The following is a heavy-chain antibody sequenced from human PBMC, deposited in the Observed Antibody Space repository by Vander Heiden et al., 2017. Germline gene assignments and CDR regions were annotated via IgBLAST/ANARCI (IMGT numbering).Heavy chain of an antibody. D-gene: IGHD3-22*01. J-gene: IGHJ6*02. CDR1: GFPFSSYS. V-gene: IGHV3-48*02. CDR3: ARDEDSSGYYYYGMDV. CDR2: MSSSSSTI. Sequence: EVQLVESGGGLVQPGGSLRLSCAASGFPFSSYSMNWVRQAPGKGLEGVSYMSSSSSTIYYADSVKGRFTISRDNAKNSLYLQMNSLRDEDTAVYYCARDEDSSGYYYYGMDVWGQGTTVTVSS.